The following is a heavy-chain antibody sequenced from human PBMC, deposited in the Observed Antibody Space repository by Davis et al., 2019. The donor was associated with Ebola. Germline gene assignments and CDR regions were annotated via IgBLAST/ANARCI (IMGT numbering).Heavy chain of an antibody. V-gene: IGHV1-69*13. CDR1: GGTFSSYA. CDR3: ARAPTAYYYDSSGYPTYFDY. D-gene: IGHD3-22*01. CDR2: IIPIFGTA. J-gene: IGHJ4*02. Sequence: SVKVSCKASGGTFSSYAISWVRQAPGQGLEWMGGIIPIFGTANYAQKFQGRVTITADESTSTAYMELSSLRSEDTAVYYCARAPTAYYYDSSGYPTYFDYWGQGTLVTVSS.